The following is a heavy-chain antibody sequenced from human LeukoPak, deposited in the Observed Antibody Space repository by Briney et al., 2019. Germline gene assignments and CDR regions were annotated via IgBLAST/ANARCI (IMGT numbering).Heavy chain of an antibody. Sequence: PGGSLRLSCAASGFTFSSYNMNWVRQAPGKGLEWVSYISSSSTIYYADSVKGRFTISRDNAKNSLYLQMNSLRAEDTAVYYCARDLGVGAYYYDSSGYYLFDYWGQGTLVTVSS. D-gene: IGHD3-22*01. J-gene: IGHJ4*02. CDR3: ARDLGVGAYYYDSSGYYLFDY. V-gene: IGHV3-48*01. CDR2: ISSSSTI. CDR1: GFTFSSYN.